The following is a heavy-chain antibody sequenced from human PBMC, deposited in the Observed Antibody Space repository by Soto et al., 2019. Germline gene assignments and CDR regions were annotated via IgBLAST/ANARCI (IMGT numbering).Heavy chain of an antibody. D-gene: IGHD2-15*01. CDR2: VSIGGST. CDR1: GFTFSSYA. V-gene: IGHV3-23*01. CDR3: AKRLGGVGHFDY. Sequence: DVQLLESGGGLVQPEGSLRLSCAASGFTFSSYAMGWVRQGPGKGLEWVAVVSIGGSTHYADSVRGRFTISRDNSKNTLSLQMNSLTAEDTAVYFLAKRLGGVGHFDYWGQGALVTVSS. J-gene: IGHJ4*02.